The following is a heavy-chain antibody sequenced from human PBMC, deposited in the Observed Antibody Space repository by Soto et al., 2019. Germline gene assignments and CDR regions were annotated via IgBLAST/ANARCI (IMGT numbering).Heavy chain of an antibody. D-gene: IGHD7-27*01. Sequence: GGSLRLSCAASGFTFSNAWMSWVRQAPGKGLEWVGRIKSKTEGGATDYAAPVKGRFTISRDDAKNTRSLQMNSLQTEDTAVYCWATVFTGEVITEALDIWGGGTMVAVAS. V-gene: IGHV3-15*01. J-gene: IGHJ3*02. CDR3: ATVFTGEVITEALDI. CDR2: IKSKTEGGAT. CDR1: GFTFSNAW.